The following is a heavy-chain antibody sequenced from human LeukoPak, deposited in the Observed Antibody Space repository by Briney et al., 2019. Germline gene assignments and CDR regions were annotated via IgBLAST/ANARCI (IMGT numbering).Heavy chain of an antibody. CDR2: IYYSGST. CDR3: ARRRDGYNGEFGY. D-gene: IGHD5-24*01. CDR1: GGSINSYY. V-gene: IGHV4-59*08. J-gene: IGHJ4*02. Sequence: SETLSLTCTVSGGSINSYYWSWIRQPPGKGLEWIGYIYYSGSTNYNPSLKSRVTISVDTSKNQFSLKLSSVTAADTAVYYCARRRDGYNGEFGYWGQGTLVTVSS.